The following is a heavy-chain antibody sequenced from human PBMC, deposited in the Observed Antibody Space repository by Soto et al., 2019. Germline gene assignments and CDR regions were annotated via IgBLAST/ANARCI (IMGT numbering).Heavy chain of an antibody. CDR3: AKDGGRDIVLMVYATNDAFDI. V-gene: IGHV3-23*01. D-gene: IGHD2-8*01. J-gene: IGHJ3*02. CDR2: ISGSGGSA. CDR1: GFSFSNYA. Sequence: PGGSLRLSCVASGFSFSNYAMNWVRQAPGKGLEWVSGISGSGGSAFFAHSVRGRFTISRDNSKNTVFLQMNGLRPEDTAVYYCAKDGGRDIVLMVYATNDAFDIWGQGTMVTVSS.